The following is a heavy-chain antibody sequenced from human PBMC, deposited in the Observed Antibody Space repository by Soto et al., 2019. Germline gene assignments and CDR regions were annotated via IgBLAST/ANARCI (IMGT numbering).Heavy chain of an antibody. D-gene: IGHD3-16*01. CDR3: AKQRIAGASSTNFDF. V-gene: IGHV3-23*01. CDR1: GFIFSSYA. Sequence: EVQLLESGGGLVQPGGSLRLSCAASGFIFSSYAMSWVRQPPGKGLEWVSDISGSGGSTYYADSVKGRFTISRDNSKDTLLLQIRSLRSEDTAVYYCAKQRIAGASSTNFDFWGQGTLVTVSS. CDR2: ISGSGGST. J-gene: IGHJ4*02.